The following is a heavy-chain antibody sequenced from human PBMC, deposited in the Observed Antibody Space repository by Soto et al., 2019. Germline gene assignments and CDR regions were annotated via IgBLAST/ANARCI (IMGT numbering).Heavy chain of an antibody. CDR2: ISGSGGST. Sequence: EVQLLESGGGLVQPGGSLRLSCAASGFTFSSYAMSWVRQAPGKGLEWVSAISGSGGSTYYADSVKGRFTISRDNSKNTLYLQMNSLRAEDTAVYYCAKDGVTLFGVVIIPLYMDVWGKGTTVTVSS. V-gene: IGHV3-23*01. CDR3: AKDGVTLFGVVIIPLYMDV. D-gene: IGHD3-3*01. J-gene: IGHJ6*04. CDR1: GFTFSSYA.